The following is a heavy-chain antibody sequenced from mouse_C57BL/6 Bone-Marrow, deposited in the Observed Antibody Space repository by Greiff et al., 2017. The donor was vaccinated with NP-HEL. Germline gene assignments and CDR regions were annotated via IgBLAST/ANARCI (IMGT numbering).Heavy chain of an antibody. CDR1: GYTFTDYY. V-gene: IGHV1-26*01. D-gene: IGHD2-3*01. CDR3: ARYDGYPYYAMDY. Sequence: EVQLQQSGPELVKPGASVKISCKASGYTFTDYYMNWVKQSPGKSLEWIGDINPNNGGTSYNQKFKGKATLTVDKSSSTAYMELRSLTSEDSAVYYCARYDGYPYYAMDYWGQGTSVTVSS. J-gene: IGHJ4*01. CDR2: INPNNGGT.